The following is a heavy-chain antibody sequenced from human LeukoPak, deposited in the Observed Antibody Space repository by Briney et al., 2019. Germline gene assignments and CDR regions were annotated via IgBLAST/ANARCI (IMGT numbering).Heavy chain of an antibody. Sequence: ASVKVSCKASGGTFSSYAISWVRQAPGQGLEWMGGIIPIFGTANYAQKFQGRVTITADESTSTAYMELSSLRSEDTAAYYCARSGAEYYYDSSGYIDYWGQGTLVTVSS. D-gene: IGHD3-22*01. V-gene: IGHV1-69*13. CDR3: ARSGAEYYYDSSGYIDY. J-gene: IGHJ4*02. CDR2: IIPIFGTA. CDR1: GGTFSSYA.